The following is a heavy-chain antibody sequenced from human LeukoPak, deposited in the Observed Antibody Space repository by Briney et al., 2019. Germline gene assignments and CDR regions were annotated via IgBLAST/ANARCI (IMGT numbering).Heavy chain of an antibody. CDR2: ISGSGGST. CDR3: AKDLQWLVSGVGFDY. D-gene: IGHD6-19*01. V-gene: IGHV3-23*01. CDR1: GFTFSSYA. J-gene: IGHJ4*02. Sequence: GGSLGLSCAASGFTFSSYAMSWVRQAPGKGLEWVSAISGSGGSTYYADSVKGRFTISRDNSKNTLYLQMNSLRAEDTAVYYCAKDLQWLVSGVGFDYWGQGTLVTVSS.